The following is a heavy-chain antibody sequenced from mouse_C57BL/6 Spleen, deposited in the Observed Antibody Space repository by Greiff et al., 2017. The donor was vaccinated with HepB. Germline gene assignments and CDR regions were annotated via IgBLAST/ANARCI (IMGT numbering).Heavy chain of an antibody. CDR3: AMKSTTVVATDAY. D-gene: IGHD1-1*01. CDR2: IHPSDSDT. Sequence: QVHVKQPGAELVKPGASVKVSCKASGYTFTSYWMHWVKQRPGQGLEWIGRIHPSDSDTNYNQKFKGKATLTVDKSSSTAYMQLSSLTSEDSAVYYCAMKSTTVVATDAYWGQGTLVTVSA. CDR1: GYTFTSYW. V-gene: IGHV1-74*01. J-gene: IGHJ3*01.